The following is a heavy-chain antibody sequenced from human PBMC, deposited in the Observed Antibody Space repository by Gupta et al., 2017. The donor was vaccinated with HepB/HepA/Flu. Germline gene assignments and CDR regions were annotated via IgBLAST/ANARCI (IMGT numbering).Heavy chain of an antibody. J-gene: IGHJ6*02. D-gene: IGHD4-17*01. CDR2: ISGSSGTI. Sequence: QVQLVESGGGLVKPGGSLRLSCAASGFPFSDYYMNWIRQAPGKGLEWISYISGSSGTINYADSVKGRFTISRDNAKKSLYLQMNSLRGDDTAVYYCARDRGSYGDFYYNMDVWGQGTTVTVSS. V-gene: IGHV3-11*01. CDR3: ARDRGSYGDFYYNMDV. CDR1: GFPFSDYY.